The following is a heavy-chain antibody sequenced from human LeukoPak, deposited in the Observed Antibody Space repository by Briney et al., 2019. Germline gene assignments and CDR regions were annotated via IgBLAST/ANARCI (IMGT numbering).Heavy chain of an antibody. J-gene: IGHJ4*02. CDR1: GFTFGDYV. V-gene: IGHV3-23*01. CDR2: ISGSGGGT. CDR3: AKDLGRYRNNFFDY. Sequence: PGGSLRLSCTGSGFTFGDYVMSWVRQAPDKGLEWVSTISGSGGGTYYADSVKGRFTISRDDSKNTLYLQMNSLRADDTAVYYCAKDLGRYRNNFFDYWGQGNLVTVSS. D-gene: IGHD1-26*01.